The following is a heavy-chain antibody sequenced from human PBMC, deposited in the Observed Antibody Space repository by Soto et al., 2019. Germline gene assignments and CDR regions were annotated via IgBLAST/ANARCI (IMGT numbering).Heavy chain of an antibody. J-gene: IGHJ4*02. CDR2: IDTSGHST. CDR1: GFVFTNFW. V-gene: IGHV3-74*01. CDR3: AKDSWYFDL. D-gene: IGHD6-13*01. Sequence: GSLRLSCEASGFVFTNFWMHWVRHVPGKGLVWVARIDTSGHSTNYAESVKGRFTISRDNAKNTVSLQMNSLRVEDTGVYYCAKDSWYFDLWSQGSQVTVSS.